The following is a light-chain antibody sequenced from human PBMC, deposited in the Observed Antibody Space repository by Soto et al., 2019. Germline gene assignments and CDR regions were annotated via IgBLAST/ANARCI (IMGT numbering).Light chain of an antibody. J-gene: IGKJ2*01. V-gene: IGKV4-1*01. CDR2: WAS. CDR3: QQYYSSPPTYT. Sequence: DIVMTQSPDSLAVSLGERATVNCKSSQSLLDFSTNENYLAWYQQKPGQPPKLLIYWASTRESGVPDRFSGSGSGTEFTLTISSLQAEDVAVYYCQQYYSSPPTYTFGQGTKLEIK. CDR1: QSLLDFSTNENY.